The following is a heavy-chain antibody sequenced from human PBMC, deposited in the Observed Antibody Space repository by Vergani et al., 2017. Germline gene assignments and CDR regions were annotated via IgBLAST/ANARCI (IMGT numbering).Heavy chain of an antibody. CDR2: ISYDGSKK. V-gene: IGHV3-30*03. CDR3: VREGSYCGSTTCRNPSYVYYYHMDV. D-gene: IGHD2-21*01. Sequence: QVQLVESGGGEVQPGRSLRLSCSAAGFSFSDYGVHWVRQAPGKGLEWVSVISYDGSKKYYAASVKGRFTISRDNSRNTLDLLMSSLRAEDTAIYYCVREGSYCGSTTCRNPSYVYYYHMDVWGEGTTVTVSS. CDR1: GFSFSDYG. J-gene: IGHJ6*03.